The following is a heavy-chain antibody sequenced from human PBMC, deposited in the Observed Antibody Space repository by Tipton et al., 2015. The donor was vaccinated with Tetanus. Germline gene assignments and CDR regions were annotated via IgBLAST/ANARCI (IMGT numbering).Heavy chain of an antibody. D-gene: IGHD2-21*01. CDR3: SGGGAHVDY. CDR1: GFTFSAYS. J-gene: IGHJ4*02. CDR2: FANPSNSAAT. V-gene: IGHV3-73*01. Sequence: SLRLSCAASGFTFSAYSVDWVRQATGKGLEWVGRFANPSNSAATTYAASVRGRITCSRDDAKNTAYLEMNSLTVEDTAVYYCSGGGAHVDYWGQGVLVSVSS.